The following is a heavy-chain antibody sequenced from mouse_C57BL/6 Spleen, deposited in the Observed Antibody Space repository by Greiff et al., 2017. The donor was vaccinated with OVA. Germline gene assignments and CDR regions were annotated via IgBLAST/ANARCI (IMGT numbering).Heavy chain of an antibody. CDR3: ARRGKLLSYAMDY. CDR2: IYPGSGST. Sequence: VQLQQPGAELVKPGASVKMSCKASGYTFTSYWITWVKQRPGQGLEWIGDIYPGSGSTNYNEKFKSKATLTVDTSSSTAYMQLSSLTSEDSAVYYCARRGKLLSYAMDYWGQGTSVTVSS. J-gene: IGHJ4*01. CDR1: GYTFTSYW. D-gene: IGHD1-1*01. V-gene: IGHV1-55*01.